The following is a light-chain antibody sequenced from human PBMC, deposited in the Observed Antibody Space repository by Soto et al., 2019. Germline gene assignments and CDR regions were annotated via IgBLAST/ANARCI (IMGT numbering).Light chain of an antibody. J-gene: IGKJ3*01. CDR1: QSVDWY. CDR3: QQRSNWPPIT. CDR2: DAL. V-gene: IGKV3-11*01. Sequence: EIVLTQSPATLYLSPGDRATLSCRASQSVDWYVAWYQQKPGQAPRLLIYDALKRATGTPDRFSGSGSGTDFTLTISRLEPEDFAVHYCQQRSNWPPITFGAGTKVDLK.